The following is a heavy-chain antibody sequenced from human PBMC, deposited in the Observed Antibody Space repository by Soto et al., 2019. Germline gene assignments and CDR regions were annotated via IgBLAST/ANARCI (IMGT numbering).Heavy chain of an antibody. Sequence: GGSLRLSCAASGFTFSNYEMHWVRQAPGKGLEYVSGINSDGSSTSYADSVKGRFTISRDNAKNTLYLQMNSLRAEDTAVYYCARVGCSGGSCYPYYYYYGMDVWGQGTTVTVSS. CDR2: INSDGSST. J-gene: IGHJ6*02. CDR1: GFTFSNYE. D-gene: IGHD2-15*01. CDR3: ARVGCSGGSCYPYYYYYGMDV. V-gene: IGHV3-74*01.